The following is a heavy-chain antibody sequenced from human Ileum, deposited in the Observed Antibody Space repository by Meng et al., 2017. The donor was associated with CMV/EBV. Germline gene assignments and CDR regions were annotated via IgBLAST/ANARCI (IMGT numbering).Heavy chain of an antibody. V-gene: IGHV1-18*01. CDR2: ISVYNGNT. D-gene: IGHD2-21*02. Sequence: QIPLVQSGAVVKKPGASVKVSCKASGYTFSDYGITWVRQAPGQGLEWMGWISVYNGNTKYAQKVQGRVTLTTDTSTNTAYMELRSLRFDDTAVYYCAREGVGYCGGDCYSEYWGQGTLVTVSS. CDR3: AREGVGYCGGDCYSEY. J-gene: IGHJ4*02. CDR1: GYTFSDYG.